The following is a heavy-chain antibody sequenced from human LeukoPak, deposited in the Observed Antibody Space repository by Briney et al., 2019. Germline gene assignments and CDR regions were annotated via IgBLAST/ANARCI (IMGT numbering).Heavy chain of an antibody. CDR1: GFIFSSYW. J-gene: IGHJ4*02. CDR2: IYSDGNTT. CDR3: ARDQGSTSRGIDY. D-gene: IGHD2-2*01. V-gene: IGHV3-74*01. Sequence: TGGSLRLSCAASGFIFSSYWMHWVRQAPGKGLVWVSRIYSDGNTTNYADSVKGRFTISRDNAKNTLYLQMNSLRAEDTAVYYCARDQGSTSRGIDYWGQGTLVTVSS.